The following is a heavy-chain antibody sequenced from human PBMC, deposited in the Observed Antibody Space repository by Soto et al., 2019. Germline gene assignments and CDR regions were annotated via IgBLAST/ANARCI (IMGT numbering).Heavy chain of an antibody. CDR3: ARYEYNGYGDY. J-gene: IGHJ4*02. Sequence: QVQLQQWGAGLLKPSETLSLTCAVYGGSFSGYYWSWIRQPPGKGLEWIGEINHSGSTNYNPSLKSRVTISVDPSKNQFSLKLSSVTAADTAVYYCARYEYNGYGDYWGQGTLVTVSS. V-gene: IGHV4-34*01. D-gene: IGHD5-12*01. CDR2: INHSGST. CDR1: GGSFSGYY.